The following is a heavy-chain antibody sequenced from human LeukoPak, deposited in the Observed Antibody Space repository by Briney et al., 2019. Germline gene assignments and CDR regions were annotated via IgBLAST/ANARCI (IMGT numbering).Heavy chain of an antibody. CDR1: GFTFSNYG. J-gene: IGHJ3*02. Sequence: GGSLRLSCSASGFTFSNYGMSWVRQAPGKGLEWVSVIYSGGTTYYADSVKGRFTISRDNSKNTLYLQMNSLRAEDTAVYYCARGFSDAFDIWGQGTMVTVSS. CDR3: ARGFSDAFDI. D-gene: IGHD3-3*01. V-gene: IGHV3-66*01. CDR2: IYSGGTT.